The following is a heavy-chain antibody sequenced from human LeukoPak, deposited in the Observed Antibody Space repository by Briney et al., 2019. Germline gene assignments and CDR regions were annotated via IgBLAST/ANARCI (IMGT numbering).Heavy chain of an antibody. Sequence: PGGSLRLSCAASGFTFSSYGMHWVRQAPGKGLEWVVVIWYDGSNKYYADSVKGRFTISGDNFTNTLYLQMNSLRAEDTAVYYCARAAVADYFDYWGQGTLVTVSS. CDR3: ARAAVADYFDY. V-gene: IGHV3-33*01. CDR2: IWYDGSNK. J-gene: IGHJ4*02. D-gene: IGHD6-19*01. CDR1: GFTFSSYG.